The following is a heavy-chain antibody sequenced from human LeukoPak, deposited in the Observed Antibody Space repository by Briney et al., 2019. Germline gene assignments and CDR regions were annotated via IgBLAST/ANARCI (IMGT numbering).Heavy chain of an antibody. CDR1: GFIFSSYW. J-gene: IGHJ4*02. V-gene: IGHV3-7*04. CDR3: ARASSRGTVDY. D-gene: IGHD6-6*01. Sequence: PGGSLRLSCAASGFIFSSYWMSWGRQAPGKGMEWMANIGEDGSEKYYVDSVKGRFTISRDNAKNSLYLQINSLRAEDTAVYYCARASSRGTVDYWGQGTLVTVSS. CDR2: IGEDGSEK.